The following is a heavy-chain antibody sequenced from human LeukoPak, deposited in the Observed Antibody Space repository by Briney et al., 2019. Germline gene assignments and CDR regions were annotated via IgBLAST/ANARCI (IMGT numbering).Heavy chain of an antibody. CDR1: GFTVSSNY. V-gene: IGHV3-53*05. D-gene: IGHD2-15*01. CDR2: IYSGGST. Sequence: GGSLRLSCAVSGFTVSSNYMSWVRQAPGKGLEWVSVIYSGGSTYYADSVKGRFTISRDNSKNTLYLQMNSLRAEDTAVYYCAKDRRGGIGGYALNGDGTKGGQGTLVTVSS. CDR3: AKDRRGGIGGYALNGDGTK. J-gene: IGHJ4*02.